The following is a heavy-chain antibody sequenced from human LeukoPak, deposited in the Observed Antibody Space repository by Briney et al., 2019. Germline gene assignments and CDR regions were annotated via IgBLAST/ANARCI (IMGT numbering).Heavy chain of an antibody. Sequence: PSETLSLTCAVYGGSFSGYYWSWIRQPPGKGLEWIGEINHSGSTNYNPSLKSRVTISVDTSKNQFSLKLSSVTAADTAVYYCARAQPPGIAVAGTDYWGQGTPVTVSS. J-gene: IGHJ4*02. CDR3: ARAQPPGIAVAGTDY. V-gene: IGHV4-34*01. D-gene: IGHD6-19*01. CDR1: GGSFSGYY. CDR2: INHSGST.